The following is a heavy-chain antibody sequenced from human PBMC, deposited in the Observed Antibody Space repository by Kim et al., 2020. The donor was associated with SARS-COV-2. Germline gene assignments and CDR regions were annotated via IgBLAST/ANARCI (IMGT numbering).Heavy chain of an antibody. CDR1: GFTFSSYG. D-gene: IGHD7-27*01. Sequence: GGSLRLSCAASGFTFSSYGMHWVRQAPGKGLEWVAVISYDGSNKYYADSVKGRFTISRDNSKNTLYLQMNSLRAEDTAVYYCAKTEETGDIDYWGQGTLVTVSS. CDR3: AKTEETGDIDY. V-gene: IGHV3-30*18. J-gene: IGHJ4*02. CDR2: ISYDGSNK.